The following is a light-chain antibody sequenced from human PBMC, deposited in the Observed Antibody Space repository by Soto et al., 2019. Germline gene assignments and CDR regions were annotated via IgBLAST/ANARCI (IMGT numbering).Light chain of an antibody. Sequence: QSALTQPRSVSGSPGQSVTISCTGTNSDVGGSKYVSWYQQHPGKAPKLMIYDVTKRPSGVPDRFSGSKSGNTASLTISGLQAEDEADYYCCSYAGSYTVMFDGGTKVTVL. CDR3: CSYAGSYTVM. CDR2: DVT. V-gene: IGLV2-11*01. J-gene: IGLJ3*02. CDR1: NSDVGGSKY.